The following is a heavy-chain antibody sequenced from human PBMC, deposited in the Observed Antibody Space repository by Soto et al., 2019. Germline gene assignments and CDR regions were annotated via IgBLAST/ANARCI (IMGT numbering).Heavy chain of an antibody. V-gene: IGHV4-59*01. CDR3: ASSNIAAAGFYYYGMDV. CDR2: IYYSGST. Sequence: SETLSLTCAVYGGSFSGYYWSWIRQPPGKGLEWIGYIYYSGSTNYNPSLKSRVTISVDTSKNQFSLNLSSVTAADTAVYYCASSNIAAAGFYYYGMDVWGRGTTVTVSS. D-gene: IGHD6-13*01. J-gene: IGHJ6*02. CDR1: GGSFSGYY.